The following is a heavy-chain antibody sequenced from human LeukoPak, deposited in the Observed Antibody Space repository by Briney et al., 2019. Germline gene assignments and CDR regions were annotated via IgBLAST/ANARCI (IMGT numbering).Heavy chain of an antibody. CDR3: ARALRSYTDY. D-gene: IGHD3-10*01. CDR1: GFIFDDYA. Sequence: GRSLRLSCVASGFIFDDYAMHWVRQAPGKGLEWVSGISSNSGGIDYADSVKGRFTISRDNAKNSLYLQMNSLRAEDTAVYYCARALRSYTDYWGQGTLVTVSS. J-gene: IGHJ4*02. V-gene: IGHV3-9*01. CDR2: ISSNSGGI.